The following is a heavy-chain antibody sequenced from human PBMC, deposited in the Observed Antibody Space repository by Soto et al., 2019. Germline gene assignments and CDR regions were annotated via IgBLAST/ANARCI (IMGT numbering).Heavy chain of an antibody. V-gene: IGHV4-59*01. D-gene: IGHD3-16*01. Sequence: QVQLQESGPGLVKPSETLSLTCTVSGGSISSYYWSWIRQPPGKGLEWIGYIYYSGSTNYNPSLKRLVTISVDTSKNQFSLKLSSVTAADTAVYYCASVWGGAFDIWGQGTMVTVSS. J-gene: IGHJ3*02. CDR1: GGSISSYY. CDR2: IYYSGST. CDR3: ASVWGGAFDI.